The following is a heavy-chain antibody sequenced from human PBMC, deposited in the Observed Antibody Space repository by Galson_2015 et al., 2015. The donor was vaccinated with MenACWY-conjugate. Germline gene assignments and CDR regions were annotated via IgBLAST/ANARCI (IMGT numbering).Heavy chain of an antibody. D-gene: IGHD3-10*01. J-gene: IGHJ6*02. V-gene: IGHV1-46*01. CDR1: GYTFTSYY. CDR3: ARDPMGVYGSRSYYIPDRYYYYYYGMDV. Sequence: SVKVSCKASGYTFTSYYMHWVRQAPGQGLEWMGIINPSGGSTSYAQKFQGRVTMTRDTSTSTVYMELSSLRSEDTAVYYCARDPMGVYGSRSYYIPDRYYYYYYGMDVWGQGTTVTVSS. CDR2: INPSGGST.